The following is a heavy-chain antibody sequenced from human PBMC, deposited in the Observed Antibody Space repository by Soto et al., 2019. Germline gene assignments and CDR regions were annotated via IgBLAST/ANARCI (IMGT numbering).Heavy chain of an antibody. CDR2: IHSDGNFT. J-gene: IGHJ6*02. CDR3: ARHGMDV. CDR1: GFSFSTYG. Sequence: EVQLVESGGGLVQPGGSLRLSCAASGFSFSTYGMHWVRQAPGKGLVWVSLIHSDGNFTTYADSVMGRFTSSRDNAKNTLYLQMNSPRVEDTAVYYCARHGMDVWGQGTTVTVS. V-gene: IGHV3-74*01.